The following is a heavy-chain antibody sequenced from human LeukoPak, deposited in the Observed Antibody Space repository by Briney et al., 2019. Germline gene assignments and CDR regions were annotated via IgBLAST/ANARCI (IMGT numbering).Heavy chain of an antibody. CDR3: ASPLIFGYSSSATDY. D-gene: IGHD6-6*01. CDR2: INPSGGST. CDR1: GYTFTSYY. V-gene: IGHV1-46*01. Sequence: ASVKVSCKASGYTFTSYYMHWVRQAPGQGLEWMGIINPSGGSTSYAQKFQGGVTMTRDTSTSTVYMELSSLRSEDTAVYYCASPLIFGYSSSATDYWGQGTLVTVSS. J-gene: IGHJ4*02.